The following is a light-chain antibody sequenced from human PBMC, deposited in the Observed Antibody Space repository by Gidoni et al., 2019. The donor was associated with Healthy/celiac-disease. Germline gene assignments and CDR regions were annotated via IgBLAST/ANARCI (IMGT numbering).Light chain of an antibody. V-gene: IGKV1-6*01. J-gene: IGKJ1*01. CDR3: LQDYNYPWT. Sequence: AIQMTQSPSSLSASVGDRVTITCRASQGIRNDLGWYQQKPGKASKLLIYAASSLQSGVPSRCSGSGSGTDFTLTISSLQPEDFATYYCLQDYNYPWTFGQGTKVEIK. CDR2: AAS. CDR1: QGIRND.